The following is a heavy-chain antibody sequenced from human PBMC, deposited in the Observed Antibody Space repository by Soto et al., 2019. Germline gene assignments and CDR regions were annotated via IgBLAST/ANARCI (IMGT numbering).Heavy chain of an antibody. CDR3: AKVPYSGSFPNYFDY. CDR2: ISYDGSNK. D-gene: IGHD1-26*01. V-gene: IGHV3-30*18. CDR1: GFTFSSYG. Sequence: GSLRLSCAASGFTFSSYGMHWVRQAPGKGLEWVAVISYDGSNKYYADSVKGRFTISRDNSKNTLYLQMNSLRAEDTAVYYCAKVPYSGSFPNYFDYWGQGTLVTVSS. J-gene: IGHJ4*02.